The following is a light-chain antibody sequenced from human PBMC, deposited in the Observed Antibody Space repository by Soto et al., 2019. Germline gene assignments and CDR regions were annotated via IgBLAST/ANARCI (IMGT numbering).Light chain of an antibody. CDR2: DVS. CDR3: SSCTTTNTRTIV. Sequence: QSALTQPASVSGSPGQSITISCTGTSSDVGGYNYVSWYQHHPGKAPKLMIYDVSNRPSGVSIRFSGSKSDNTASLTISGLRPEDEADYHCSSCTTTNTRTIVFGAGTKLTVL. CDR1: SSDVGGYNY. V-gene: IGLV2-14*03. J-gene: IGLJ2*01.